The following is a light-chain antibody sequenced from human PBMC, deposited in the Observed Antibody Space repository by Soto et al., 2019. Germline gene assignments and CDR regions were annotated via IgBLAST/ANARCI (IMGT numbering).Light chain of an antibody. V-gene: IGKV3-11*01. Sequence: IVLTQSPVTLSLSPGERATLSCRASQSVSSYLAWYQQKPGQAPRLLIYDASNRATGIPARFSGGGSGTDFTPTIDNLEPEDFAIYYCQQRSNWPPITFGQGTRLE. CDR3: QQRSNWPPIT. CDR2: DAS. CDR1: QSVSSY. J-gene: IGKJ5*01.